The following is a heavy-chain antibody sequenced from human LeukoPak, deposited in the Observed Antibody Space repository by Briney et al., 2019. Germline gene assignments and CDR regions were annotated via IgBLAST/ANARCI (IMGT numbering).Heavy chain of an antibody. CDR1: GGSISSSSYY. D-gene: IGHD3-3*01. V-gene: IGHV4-39*01. CDR2: IYYSGST. CDR3: ARQQQGLSGYYTAPLDC. Sequence: WETLSLTCTVSGGSISSSSYYWGWIRPPPGKGLEWVGSIYYSGSTYSNPSRNRRVTISVDPTKTQSSLKQCSVPAADTAAYCCARQQQGLSGYYTAPLDCRGRGT. J-gene: IGHJ4*02.